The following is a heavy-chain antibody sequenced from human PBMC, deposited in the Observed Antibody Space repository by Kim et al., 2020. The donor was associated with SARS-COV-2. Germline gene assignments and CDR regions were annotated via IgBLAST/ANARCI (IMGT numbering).Heavy chain of an antibody. V-gene: IGHV4-30-2*04. J-gene: IGHJ4*02. CDR3: ARVSSGCYPDIDY. D-gene: IGHD6-19*01. Sequence: NPSLKSRVTISVDTSKNLFSLKLSAVTAADTAVYYCARVSSGCYPDIDYWRQGTLVTVSS.